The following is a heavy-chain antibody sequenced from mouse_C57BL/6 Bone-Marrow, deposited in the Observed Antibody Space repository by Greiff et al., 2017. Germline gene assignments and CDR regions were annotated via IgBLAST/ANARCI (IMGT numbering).Heavy chain of an antibody. CDR3: ARYPTGDYDY. D-gene: IGHD4-1*02. CDR1: GYTFTSYW. CDR2: IDPSDSYT. Sequence: QVQLQQSGTVLARPGASVKMSCKTSGYTFTSYWMQWVKQRPGQGLEWIGEIDPSDSYTNYNQKFKGKATLTVDTSSSTAYMQLSSLTSEDSAVYYCARYPTGDYDYWGQGTTLTVSS. J-gene: IGHJ2*01. V-gene: IGHV1-50*01.